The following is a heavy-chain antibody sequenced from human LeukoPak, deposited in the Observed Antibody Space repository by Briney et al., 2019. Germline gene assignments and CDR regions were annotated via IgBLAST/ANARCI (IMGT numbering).Heavy chain of an antibody. J-gene: IGHJ4*02. V-gene: IGHV4-34*01. CDR1: GXSFSGYY. Sequence: SETLSLTCAVYGXSFSGYYWSWIRQPPGKGLEWIGEINHSGSTNYNPSLKSRVTISVDTSKNQFSLKLSSVTAADTAVYYCARGLFTVTTDYYFDFWGQGTLVTVSS. CDR3: ARGLFTVTTDYYFDF. D-gene: IGHD4-17*01. CDR2: INHSGST.